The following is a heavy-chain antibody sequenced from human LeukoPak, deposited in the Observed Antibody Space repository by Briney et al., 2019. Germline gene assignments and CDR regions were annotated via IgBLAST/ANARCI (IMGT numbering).Heavy chain of an antibody. J-gene: IGHJ4*02. CDR3: AKDRGYCSSTSCYGETT. D-gene: IGHD2-2*01. CDR2: ISGSGRSI. Sequence: PGGSLRLSCAASGFTFSSYAMSWVREAPGRALEWVSAISGSGRSIYYADSVKGRFTISRDNSKNTLYLQMNSLRAEDKVVYYCAKDRGYCSSTSCYGETTWGQGTLVTVSS. CDR1: GFTFSSYA. V-gene: IGHV3-23*01.